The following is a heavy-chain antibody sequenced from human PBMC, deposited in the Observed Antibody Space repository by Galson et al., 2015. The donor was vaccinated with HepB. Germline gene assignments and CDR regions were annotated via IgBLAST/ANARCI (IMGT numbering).Heavy chain of an antibody. CDR3: ARADRTTNWSPEY. Sequence: SLRLSCAASGFTFSNYAMYWVRQSLDKGLEWVSAIGGGGDPYLLASVKERFPNSREKTKNSLYLQMNGLRAGDTAVYYCARADRTTNWSPEYWGQGTLVTVSS. V-gene: IGHV3-13*05. J-gene: IGHJ4*02. CDR1: GFTFSNYA. D-gene: IGHD1-1*01. CDR2: IGGGGDP.